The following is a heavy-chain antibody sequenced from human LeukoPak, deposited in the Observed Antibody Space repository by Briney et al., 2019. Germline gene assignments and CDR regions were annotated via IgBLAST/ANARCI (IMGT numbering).Heavy chain of an antibody. CDR2: IWSSRSNI. CDR1: GFTFSSYG. Sequence: GRSLRLSCAASGFTFSSYGMHWVRQAPGKGLEWVSAIWSSRSNIYYADSVKGRFTISRDNSKNTLYLQMNSLRAEDTAVYYCARDGTGIVYYYAMDVWGQGTTVTVSS. D-gene: IGHD3/OR15-3a*01. CDR3: ARDGTGIVYYYAMDV. V-gene: IGHV3-33*01. J-gene: IGHJ6*02.